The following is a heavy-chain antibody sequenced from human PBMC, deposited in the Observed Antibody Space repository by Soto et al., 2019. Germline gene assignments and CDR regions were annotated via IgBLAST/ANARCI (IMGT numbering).Heavy chain of an antibody. D-gene: IGHD2-8*02. CDR3: AKATATGGGAFDI. V-gene: IGHV3-23*01. J-gene: IGHJ3*02. CDR2: ILVAGST. CDR1: GFICGSYD. Sequence: GGSLRLSCAASGFICGSYDMSWVRQAPGKGLEWVSTILVAGSTHYEDSVKGRFTISRGTSKNTVYLQMNSLTVGDTAVYYCAKATATGGGAFDICGQGTMVTVS.